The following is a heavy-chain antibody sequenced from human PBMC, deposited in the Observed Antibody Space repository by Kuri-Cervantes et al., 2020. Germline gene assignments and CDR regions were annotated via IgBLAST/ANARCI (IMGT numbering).Heavy chain of an antibody. Sequence: ASVTVSCKASGYTFITHYIHWVRQAPGQGLEWMGIINPSGGSTSYAQKFQDRVTMTRDTSTTTVYMELSRLRSEDTAVYYCAKNQRITMIVVVTYDFDYWGQGTLVTVSS. CDR1: GYTFITHY. CDR2: INPSGGST. J-gene: IGHJ4*02. CDR3: AKNQRITMIVVVTYDFDY. V-gene: IGHV1-46*01. D-gene: IGHD3-22*01.